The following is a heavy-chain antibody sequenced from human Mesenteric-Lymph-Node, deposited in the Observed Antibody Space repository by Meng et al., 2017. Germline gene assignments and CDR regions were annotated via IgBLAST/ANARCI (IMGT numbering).Heavy chain of an antibody. J-gene: IGHJ4*02. CDR3: ARFWDSYVYFDS. V-gene: IGHV1-2*06. Sequence: VRLVVSGAEVKKPGSSVKVSCKASGGTFSSYAISWVRQAPGQGLEWMGRINPNSAGTNYAQKFQGRVTMTSDPSINTAYMELSRLRSDDTAVYYCARFWDSYVYFDSWGQGTLVTVSS. D-gene: IGHD3-16*01. CDR2: INPNSAGT. CDR1: GGTFSSYA.